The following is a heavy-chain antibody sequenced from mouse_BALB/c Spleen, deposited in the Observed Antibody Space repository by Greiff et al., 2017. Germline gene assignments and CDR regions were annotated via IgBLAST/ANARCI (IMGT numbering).Heavy chain of an antibody. CDR2: ISCYNGAT. CDR3: AREDTTATSFDY. V-gene: IGHV1S34*01. J-gene: IGHJ2*01. D-gene: IGHD1-2*01. Sequence: LVKTGASVKISCKASGYSFTGYYMHWVKQSHGKSLEWIGYISCYNGATSYNQKFKGKATFTVDTSSSTAYMQCNSLTSEDSAVYYCAREDTTATSFDYWGQGTTLTVSS. CDR1: GYSFTGYY.